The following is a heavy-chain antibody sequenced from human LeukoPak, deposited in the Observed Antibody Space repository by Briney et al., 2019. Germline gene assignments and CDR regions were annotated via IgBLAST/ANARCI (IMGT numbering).Heavy chain of an antibody. CDR1: GFTFDSYA. V-gene: IGHV3-23*01. D-gene: IGHD4/OR15-4a*01. Sequence: GGSLRLSCAASGFTFDSYAMSWVRQAPGKGLEWVSAISGSGGSTYYADSVKGRFTISRDNSKNTLYLQMNSLRAEDTAVYYCARGRWMVPYYFDYWGQGTLVTVSS. CDR3: ARGRWMVPYYFDY. CDR2: ISGSGGST. J-gene: IGHJ4*02.